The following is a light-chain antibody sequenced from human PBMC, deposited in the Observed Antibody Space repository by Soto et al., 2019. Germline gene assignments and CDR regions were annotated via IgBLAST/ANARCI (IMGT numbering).Light chain of an antibody. V-gene: IGLV2-23*02. CDR1: SSDVGIYNL. Sequence: QSVLTQPASVSGSPGQSIAISCTGTSSDVGIYNLVSWYQQHPGKAPKLIIYEVSKRPSGVSDRFSGSKSGSTASLTISGLQAEDEADYYCSSYAGDNTYYVFGTGTKVTVL. CDR2: EVS. CDR3: SSYAGDNTYYV. J-gene: IGLJ1*01.